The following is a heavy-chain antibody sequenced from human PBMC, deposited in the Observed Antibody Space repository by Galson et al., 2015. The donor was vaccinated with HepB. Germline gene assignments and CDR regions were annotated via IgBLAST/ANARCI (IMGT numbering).Heavy chain of an antibody. D-gene: IGHD2-2*01. V-gene: IGHV3-30*03. Sequence: SLRLSCAASGFTFSSYGMHWVRQAPGKGLEWVAVISYDGSNKYYADSVKGRFTISRDNSKNTLYLQMNSLRAEDTAVYYCLTMGYCSSTSCPSRDYWGQGTLVTVSS. J-gene: IGHJ4*02. CDR2: ISYDGSNK. CDR1: GFTFSSYG. CDR3: LTMGYCSSTSCPSRDY.